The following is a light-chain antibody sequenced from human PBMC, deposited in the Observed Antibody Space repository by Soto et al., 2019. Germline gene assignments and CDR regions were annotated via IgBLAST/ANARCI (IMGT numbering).Light chain of an antibody. Sequence: EIVLTQSPGTLSLSPGERATLSCRASQSVSNNYLAWYQQKPGQAPRLLIYDVSKRATGIPARFSGSGSETDFTLTISSLEPGDFAVYYCHQRSNWPLTFGGGTKLEIK. CDR3: HQRSNWPLT. J-gene: IGKJ4*01. V-gene: IGKV3-11*01. CDR2: DVS. CDR1: QSVSNNY.